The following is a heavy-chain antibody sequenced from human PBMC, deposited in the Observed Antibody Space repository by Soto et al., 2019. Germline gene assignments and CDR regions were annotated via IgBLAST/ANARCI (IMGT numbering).Heavy chain of an antibody. CDR3: ARYDFGTFDY. CDR1: GDSISSSFW. J-gene: IGHJ4*02. CDR2: IYHTEST. Sequence: SETLSLTCAVSGDSISSSFWCSWVRQPPGKGLEWIGEIYHTESTVYNPSLKSRVTISVDKSKNQFSLNLDSVTAADTAVYYCARYDFGTFDYWGRGILVTVSS. V-gene: IGHV4-4*02. D-gene: IGHD4-17*01.